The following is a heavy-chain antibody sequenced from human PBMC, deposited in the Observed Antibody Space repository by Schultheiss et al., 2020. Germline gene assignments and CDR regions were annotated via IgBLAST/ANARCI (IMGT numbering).Heavy chain of an antibody. D-gene: IGHD5-18*01. J-gene: IGHJ6*02. V-gene: IGHV3-23*01. CDR1: GFTFSSYG. CDR2: ISGSGGST. CDR3: TTSEIQLWYYYGMDV. Sequence: GGSLRLSCAASGFTFSSYGMHWVRQAPGKGLEWVSAISGSGGSTYYADSVKGRFTISRDNSKNTLYLQMNSLRAEDTAVYYCTTSEIQLWYYYGMDVWGQGTTVTVSS.